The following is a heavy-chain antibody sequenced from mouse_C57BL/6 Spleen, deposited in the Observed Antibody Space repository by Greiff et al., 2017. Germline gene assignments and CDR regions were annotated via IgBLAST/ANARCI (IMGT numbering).Heavy chain of an antibody. CDR2: IDPANGNT. Sequence: VQLQQSVAELVRPGASVKLSCTASGFNFKNTYMHWVKQSPEQGLEWIGRIDPANGNTKYAPKFQGKATITADTSSNTAYLQLSSLTSEDTAIYYCAREAGNYYAMDYWGQGTSVTVSS. CDR3: AREAGNYYAMDY. J-gene: IGHJ4*01. CDR1: GFNFKNTY. V-gene: IGHV14-3*01. D-gene: IGHD2-1*01.